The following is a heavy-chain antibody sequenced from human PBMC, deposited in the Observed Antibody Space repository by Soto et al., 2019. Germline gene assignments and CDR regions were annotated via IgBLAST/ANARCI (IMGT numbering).Heavy chain of an antibody. Sequence: QLHLVQSRAVVKKPGASVTVSCSASGYPVTAYYMHWVRQAPGRGLEWMGGINPATGAAKYTQTFQGRVPLTRDTSTSKVFMELSGLTSEDTAVFYCARGGGVGVAGSAAFDMWGQGTLVTVSS. V-gene: IGHV1-2*02. CDR3: ARGGGVGVAGSAAFDM. CDR2: INPATGAA. D-gene: IGHD3-3*01. CDR1: GYPVTAYY. J-gene: IGHJ3*02.